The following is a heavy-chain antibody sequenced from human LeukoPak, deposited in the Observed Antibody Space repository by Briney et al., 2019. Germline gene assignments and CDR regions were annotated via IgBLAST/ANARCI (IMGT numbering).Heavy chain of an antibody. V-gene: IGHV4-34*01. CDR3: ASGSNYVLDY. CDR2: INHSGST. CDR1: GGSFSGYY. Sequence: SETLSLTCAVYGGSFSGYYWSWIRQPPGKGLEWIGEINHSGSTNYNPSLKSRVTVSVDTSKNQFSLKLSSVTAADTAVYYCASGSNYVLDYWGQGTLVTVSS. D-gene: IGHD4-11*01. J-gene: IGHJ4*02.